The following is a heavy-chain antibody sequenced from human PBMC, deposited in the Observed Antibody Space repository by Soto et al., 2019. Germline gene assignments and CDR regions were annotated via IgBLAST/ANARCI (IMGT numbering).Heavy chain of an antibody. CDR2: ISGSGGST. CDR1: GFTFSSYA. V-gene: IGHV3-23*01. D-gene: IGHD3-16*01. Sequence: GGTLRLYCAASGFTFSSYAMSWVRQAPGKGLEWVSAISGSGGSTYYADSVKGRFTISRDNSKNTLYLQMNSLRAEDTAVYYCAKVGGYYYYYGMDVWGQGTTVTVSS. CDR3: AKVGGYYYYYGMDV. J-gene: IGHJ6*02.